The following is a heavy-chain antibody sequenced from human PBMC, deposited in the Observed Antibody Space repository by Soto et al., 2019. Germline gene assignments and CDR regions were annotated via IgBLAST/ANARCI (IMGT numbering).Heavy chain of an antibody. J-gene: IGHJ4*02. CDR3: ASSGYCSSTSCYLHPLDY. V-gene: IGHV1-3*01. D-gene: IGHD2-2*03. CDR1: GYTFTSYA. Sequence: ASVKVSCKASGYTFTSYAMHWVRQAPGQRLEWMGWTNAGNGNTKYSQKFQGRVTITRDTSASTAYMELSSLRSEDTAVYYCASSGYCSSTSCYLHPLDYWGQGTLVTVSS. CDR2: TNAGNGNT.